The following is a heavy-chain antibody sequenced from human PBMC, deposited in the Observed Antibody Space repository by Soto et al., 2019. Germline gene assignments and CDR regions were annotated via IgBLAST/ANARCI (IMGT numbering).Heavy chain of an antibody. V-gene: IGHV1-8*01. Sequence: ASVKVSCKASGYTFGNNDISWVRQATGQGLEWMGWMNPNSGNTGYAQKFQGRVSMTRNTSITTAYLELSSLRSDDTAIYYCARMATSGTLNWFDPWGQGTLVTAPQ. J-gene: IGHJ5*02. CDR2: MNPNSGNT. CDR1: GYTFGNND. CDR3: ARMATSGTLNWFDP.